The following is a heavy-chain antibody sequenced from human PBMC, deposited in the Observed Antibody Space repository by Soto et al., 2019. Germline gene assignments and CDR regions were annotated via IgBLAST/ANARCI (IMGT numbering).Heavy chain of an antibody. CDR1: GGSISSGGYY. D-gene: IGHD2-2*01. J-gene: IGHJ4*02. CDR3: ATSEYCSSTSCFNFDY. V-gene: IGHV4-31*03. Sequence: QVQLQESGPGLVKPSQTLSLTCTVSGGSISSGGYYWSWIRQHPGKGLEGIGYIYYSGSTYYNPSLKSRVTISVDTSNNQFSLKLSSVTAADTAVYYCATSEYCSSTSCFNFDYWGQGTLVTVSS. CDR2: IYYSGST.